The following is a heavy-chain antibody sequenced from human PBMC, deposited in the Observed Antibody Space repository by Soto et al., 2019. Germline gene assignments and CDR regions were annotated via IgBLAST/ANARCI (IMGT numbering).Heavy chain of an antibody. V-gene: IGHV3-30*18. J-gene: IGHJ4*02. CDR3: AKDLRLQQGSFDY. D-gene: IGHD6-25*01. Sequence: LRLSCAASGFTFSSYGMHWVRQAPGKGLEWVAVISYDGSNKYYADSVKGRFTISRDNSKNTLYLQMNSLRAEDTAVYYCAKDLRLQQGSFDYWGQGTLVTVSS. CDR1: GFTFSSYG. CDR2: ISYDGSNK.